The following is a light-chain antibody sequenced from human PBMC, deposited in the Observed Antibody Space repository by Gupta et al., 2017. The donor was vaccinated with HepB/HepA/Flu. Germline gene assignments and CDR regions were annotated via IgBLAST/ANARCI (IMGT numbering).Light chain of an antibody. V-gene: IGKV1-5*03. CDR2: KAS. CDR1: QTISNW. J-gene: IGKJ1*01. Sequence: DIQMTQSPSTLSASVGDRVTITCRASQTISNWLAWYQQKPGKAPKLLIYKASTLESGVPSRFSGSGSGTEFTLTISSLQPDDFATYYCQQYNSYRTFGQGTKVEI. CDR3: QQYNSYRT.